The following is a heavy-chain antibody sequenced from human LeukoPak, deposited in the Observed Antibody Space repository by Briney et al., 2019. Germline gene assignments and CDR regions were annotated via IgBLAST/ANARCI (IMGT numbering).Heavy chain of an antibody. CDR2: INHSGST. Sequence: PSETLSLTCTVSGGSISNYYWNWIRQPPGKGLEWIGEINHSGSTNYNPSLKSRVTMSVDTSKNQFSLKRSSVTAADTAVYFCARGMAVAYDYNWFDPWGQGTLVTVSS. CDR1: GGSISNYY. J-gene: IGHJ5*02. V-gene: IGHV4-34*01. CDR3: ARGMAVAYDYNWFDP. D-gene: IGHD5-12*01.